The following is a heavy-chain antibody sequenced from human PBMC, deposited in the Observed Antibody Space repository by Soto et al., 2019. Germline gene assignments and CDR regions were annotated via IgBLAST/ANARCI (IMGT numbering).Heavy chain of an antibody. CDR2: INHSGST. CDR1: GGSFSGYY. Sequence: SETLSLTCAVYGGSFSGYYWSWIRQPPGKGLEWIGEINHSGSTNYNPSLKSRVTISVDTSKNQFSLKLSSVTAADTAVYYCARGVRYCSSTSCYSYYYYYYYMDVWGKGTTVTVSS. J-gene: IGHJ6*03. D-gene: IGHD2-2*01. CDR3: ARGVRYCSSTSCYSYYYYYYYMDV. V-gene: IGHV4-34*01.